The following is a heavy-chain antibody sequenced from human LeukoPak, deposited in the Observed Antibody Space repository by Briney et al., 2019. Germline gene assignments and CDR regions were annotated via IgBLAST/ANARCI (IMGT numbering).Heavy chain of an antibody. J-gene: IGHJ2*01. CDR3: TSRGWIQLWFADGYFDL. V-gene: IGHV3-73*01. D-gene: IGHD5-18*01. CDR1: GFTFSGSA. Sequence: GGSLRLSCAASGFTFSGSAMHWVRQASGKGLEWVGRIRSKANSYATAYAASVKGRFTISRDDSKNTAYLQMNSLKTEDTAVYYCTSRGWIQLWFADGYFDLWGRGTLVTVSS. CDR2: IRSKANSYAT.